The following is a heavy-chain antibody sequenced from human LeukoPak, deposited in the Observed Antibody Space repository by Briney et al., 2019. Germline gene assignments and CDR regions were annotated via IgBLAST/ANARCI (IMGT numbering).Heavy chain of an antibody. J-gene: IGHJ4*02. D-gene: IGHD3-22*01. CDR1: GFPFSSYV. Sequence: GGSLRLSCAASGFPFSSYVLSWVRQAPGKGLEWVSAISGSGISTYYADSVKGRFTISRDSSKNTLYLQMNSLRAEDTAVYYCAKENRITMLVVAFDYWGQGTLVTVSS. CDR2: ISGSGIST. CDR3: AKENRITMLVVAFDY. V-gene: IGHV3-23*01.